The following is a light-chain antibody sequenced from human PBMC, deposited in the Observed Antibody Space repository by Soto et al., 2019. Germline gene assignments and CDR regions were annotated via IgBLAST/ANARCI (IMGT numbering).Light chain of an antibody. CDR2: GAS. V-gene: IGKV3-15*01. J-gene: IGKJ1*01. Sequence: EIVMTQSPATLFVSPGERATLSCRASQSVSSNLAWYQQKPGQAPRLLIYGASTRATGVPARVSGSGSGTDFTITISSLQSEDFAVYYCQQYNNWPRTFGQGTKVEIK. CDR1: QSVSSN. CDR3: QQYNNWPRT.